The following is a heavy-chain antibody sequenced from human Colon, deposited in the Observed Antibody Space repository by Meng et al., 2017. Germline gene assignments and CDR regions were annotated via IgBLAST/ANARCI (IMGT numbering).Heavy chain of an antibody. V-gene: IGHV1-2*06. Sequence: ASVKVSCKASGHTFSGHFVHWLRQAPGQGPEWMGRISPNSGDTSYAQKFQGRVTMTINTSINTGYMELSRLRSDDTAVYYCAIFIYTSSDAFDYWGQGTLVTVSS. J-gene: IGHJ4*02. D-gene: IGHD6-13*01. CDR2: ISPNSGDT. CDR1: GHTFSGHF. CDR3: AIFIYTSSDAFDY.